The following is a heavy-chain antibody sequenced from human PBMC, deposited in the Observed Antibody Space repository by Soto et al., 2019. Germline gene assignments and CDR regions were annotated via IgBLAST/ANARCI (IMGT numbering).Heavy chain of an antibody. Sequence: PSETLSLTCTVSGGSISSYYWSWIRQPPGKGLEWIGYIYYSGSTNYNPSLKSRVTISVDTSKNQFSLKLSSVTAADPAVYYCGRRGGYSGYDFRGQGTLVTVSS. CDR2: IYYSGST. CDR3: GRRGGYSGYDF. CDR1: GGSISSYY. J-gene: IGHJ4*02. D-gene: IGHD5-12*01. V-gene: IGHV4-59*08.